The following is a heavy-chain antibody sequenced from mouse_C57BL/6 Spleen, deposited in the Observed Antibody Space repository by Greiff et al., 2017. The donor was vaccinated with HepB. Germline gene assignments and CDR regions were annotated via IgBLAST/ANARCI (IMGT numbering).Heavy chain of an antibody. Sequence: EVQLQQSGPELVKPGASVKMSCKASGYTFTDYNMHWVKQSHGKSLEWIGYINPNNGGTSYNQKFKGKATLTVNKSSSTAYMELRSLTSEDSAVYYCARWGVPFYYAMDYWGQGTSVTVSS. V-gene: IGHV1-22*01. CDR3: ARWGVPFYYAMDY. CDR2: INPNNGGT. J-gene: IGHJ4*01. CDR1: GYTFTDYN.